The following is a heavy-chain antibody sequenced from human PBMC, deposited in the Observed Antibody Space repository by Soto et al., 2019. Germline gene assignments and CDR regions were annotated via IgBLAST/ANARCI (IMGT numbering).Heavy chain of an antibody. V-gene: IGHV1-69*01. D-gene: IGHD3-3*01. J-gene: IGHJ4*02. CDR3: ARGSGYDFWSGYYLLDY. CDR2: IIPIFGTA. CDR1: GGTFSSYA. Sequence: VKVSCKASGGTFSSYAISWVRQAPGQGLEWMGGIIPIFGTANYAQKFQGRVTITADESTSTAYMELSSLRSEDTAVYYCARGSGYDFWSGYYLLDYWGQGTLVTVSS.